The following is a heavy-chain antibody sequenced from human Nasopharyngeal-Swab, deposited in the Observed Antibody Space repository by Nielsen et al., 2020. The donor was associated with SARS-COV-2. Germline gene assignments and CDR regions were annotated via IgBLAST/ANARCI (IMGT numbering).Heavy chain of an antibody. CDR2: ISGGVDST. CDR3: AKGLPPSYYYDTSGYYLDS. Sequence: WIRQPPGKGLEWVSGISGGVDSTYYADSVKGRFTISRDNSRNTLYLQMNSLRAEDTAVYYCAKGLPPSYYYDTSGYYLDSWGQGTLVTVSS. D-gene: IGHD3-22*01. V-gene: IGHV3-23*01. J-gene: IGHJ4*02.